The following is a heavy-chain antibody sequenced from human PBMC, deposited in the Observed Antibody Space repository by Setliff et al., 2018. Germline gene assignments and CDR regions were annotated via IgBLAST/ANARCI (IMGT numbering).Heavy chain of an antibody. J-gene: IGHJ5*02. Sequence: LSLTCTVSGASTNSGDYYWSWIRQRPGKALEYIGYVDFSGKTDYNPSLKSRLTMSFDTSKNQFSLRLRSVSAADTAVYFCARAHTWSLPNDNSGYPGWFDPWGQGTLVTVSS. CDR2: VDFSGKT. CDR1: GASTNSGDYY. D-gene: IGHD3-22*01. V-gene: IGHV4-30-4*08. CDR3: ARAHTWSLPNDNSGYPGWFDP.